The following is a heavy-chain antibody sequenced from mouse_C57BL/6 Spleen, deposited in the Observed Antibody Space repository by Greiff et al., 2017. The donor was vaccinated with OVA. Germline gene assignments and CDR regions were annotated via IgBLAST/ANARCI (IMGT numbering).Heavy chain of an antibody. Sequence: QVQLQQPGAELVRPGSSVKLSCKASGYTFTSYWMDWVKQRPGQGLEWIGNIYPSDSETHYNQKFKDKATLTVDKSSSTAYMQLSSLTSEASAVYYCARKTTGLMDYWGQGTSVTVSA. D-gene: IGHD2-12*01. CDR1: GYTFTSYW. V-gene: IGHV1-61*01. J-gene: IGHJ4*01. CDR2: IYPSDSET. CDR3: ARKTTGLMDY.